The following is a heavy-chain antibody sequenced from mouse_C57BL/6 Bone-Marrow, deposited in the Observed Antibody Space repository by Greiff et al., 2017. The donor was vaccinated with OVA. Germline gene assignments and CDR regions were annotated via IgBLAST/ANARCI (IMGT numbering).Heavy chain of an antibody. CDR3: ASSLRPWYFDV. CDR2: IYPGSGNT. CDR1: GYTFTDYY. J-gene: IGHJ1*03. V-gene: IGHV1-76*01. Sequence: QVQLQQSGAELVRPGASVKLSCKASGYTFTDYYINWVKQRPGQGLEWIARIYPGSGNTYYNEKFKGKATLTAEKSSSTAYMQLSSLTSEDSAVYFCASSLRPWYFDVWGTGTTVTVSS.